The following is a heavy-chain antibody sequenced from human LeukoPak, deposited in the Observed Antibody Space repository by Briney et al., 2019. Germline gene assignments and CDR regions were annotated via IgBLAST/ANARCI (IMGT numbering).Heavy chain of an antibody. V-gene: IGHV1-8*01. CDR3: ARFGYSYGYIIDY. CDR2: MNPNSGNT. D-gene: IGHD5-18*01. Sequence: ASVKVSCKASGYTFTSYDIHWVRQATGQGLEWMGWMNPNSGNTGYAQKSQGRVTMTRNTSISTAYMELSSLRSEDTAVYYCARFGYSYGYIIDYWGQGTLVTVSS. CDR1: GYTFTSYD. J-gene: IGHJ4*02.